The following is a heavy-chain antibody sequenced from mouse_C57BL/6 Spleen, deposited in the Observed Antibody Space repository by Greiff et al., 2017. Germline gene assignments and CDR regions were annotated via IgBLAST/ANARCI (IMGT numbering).Heavy chain of an antibody. D-gene: IGHD1-1*01. CDR3: AKEGATVAFDY. CDR1: GYAFSSYW. CDR2: IYPGDGDT. V-gene: IGHV1-80*01. J-gene: IGHJ2*01. Sequence: VQLQQSGAELVKPGASVKISCKASGYAFSSYWMNWVKQRPGQGLEWIGQIYPGDGDTNYNGKFKGKATLTADKSSSTAYMQLSSLTSGDSAVYFCAKEGATVAFDYWGQGTTLTVSS.